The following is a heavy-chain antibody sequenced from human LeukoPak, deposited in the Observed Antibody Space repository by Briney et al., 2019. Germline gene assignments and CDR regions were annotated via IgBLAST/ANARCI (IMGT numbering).Heavy chain of an antibody. CDR3: AGLVGRYSSGLYYYYFDY. CDR2: MYLSGTT. J-gene: IGHJ4*02. CDR1: GDSINSLDL. D-gene: IGHD3-22*01. V-gene: IGHV4-4*02. Sequence: SGTLSLTCTVSGDSINSLDLWSWVRQPPGKGLEWIGEMYLSGTTHSNPSVKSRVTISIDKSKNQFFLNLSSVTAADTAVYYYAGLVGRYSSGLYYYYFDYWGQGTLVTVSS.